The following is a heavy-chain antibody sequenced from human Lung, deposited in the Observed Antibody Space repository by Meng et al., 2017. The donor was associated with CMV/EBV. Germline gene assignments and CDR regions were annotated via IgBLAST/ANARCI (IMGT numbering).Heavy chain of an antibody. CDR1: GFTVSGNY. CDR3: AGDSYGMDV. J-gene: IGHJ6*02. Sequence: ESXKISCAASGFTVSGNYMNWVRQAPGKGLEWVSVIYSGGSTYYADSVKGRFTISRDNSKNTLYLQMNSLRAEDTAVYYCAGDSYGMDVWGQGTTVTVSS. V-gene: IGHV3-53*01. CDR2: IYSGGST.